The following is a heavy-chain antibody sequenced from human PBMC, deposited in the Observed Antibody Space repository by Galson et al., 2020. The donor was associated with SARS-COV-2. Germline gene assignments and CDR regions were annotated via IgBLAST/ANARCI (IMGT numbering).Heavy chain of an antibody. CDR3: AKSQAGGYPLHHPWVAAVDY. D-gene: IGHD2-15*01. CDR1: GFTFSTYA. CDR2: ISGSGGST. Sequence: GGSLRLSCAASGFTFSTYAMSWVRQAPGKGLEWVSAISGSGGSTYYADSVKGRFTISRDNSKNTLYLQMNSLRAEDTAVYYCAKSQAGGYPLHHPWVAAVDYWGQGTLVTVSS. V-gene: IGHV3-23*01. J-gene: IGHJ4*02.